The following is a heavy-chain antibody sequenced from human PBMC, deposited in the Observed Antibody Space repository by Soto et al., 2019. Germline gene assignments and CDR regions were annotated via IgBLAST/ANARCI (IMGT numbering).Heavy chain of an antibody. J-gene: IGHJ6*02. CDR1: GGSFSGYY. CDR2: INHSGST. D-gene: IGHD3-10*01. CDR3: ARTRVRGYYYYYGMDV. Sequence: SETLSLTCAVYGGSFSGYYWSWIRQPPGKGLEWIGEINHSGSTNYNPSLKSRVTISVDTSKNQFSLKLSSVTAADTAVYYCARTRVRGYYYYYGMDVWGQGTTVTVSS. V-gene: IGHV4-34*01.